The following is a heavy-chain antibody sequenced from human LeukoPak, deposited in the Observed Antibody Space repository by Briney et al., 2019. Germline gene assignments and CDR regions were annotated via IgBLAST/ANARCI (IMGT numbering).Heavy chain of an antibody. Sequence: GGSLRLSCAASGLTFSSYGMHWVRQAPGKGLEWVGRIKSKTDGGTTDYAAPVKGRFTISRDDSKNTLYLQMNSLKTEDTAVYYCTTDSPHDYGDYGYGYWGQGTLVTVSS. V-gene: IGHV3-15*01. CDR1: GLTFSSYG. D-gene: IGHD4-17*01. CDR3: TTDSPHDYGDYGYGY. CDR2: IKSKTDGGTT. J-gene: IGHJ4*02.